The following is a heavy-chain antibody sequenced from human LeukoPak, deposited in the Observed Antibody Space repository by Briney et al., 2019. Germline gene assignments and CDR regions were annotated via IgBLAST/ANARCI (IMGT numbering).Heavy chain of an antibody. D-gene: IGHD2-21*02. Sequence: PGGSLRLSCAASGFTFSSYAMSWVRQAPGKGLEWVSAISGSGGSTYYADSVKGRFTISRDNSKNTLYLQMNSLRAEDTAVYYCTSPITDCGGDCYGFDYWGQGTLVTVSS. V-gene: IGHV3-23*01. CDR3: TSPITDCGGDCYGFDY. CDR1: GFTFSSYA. CDR2: ISGSGGST. J-gene: IGHJ4*02.